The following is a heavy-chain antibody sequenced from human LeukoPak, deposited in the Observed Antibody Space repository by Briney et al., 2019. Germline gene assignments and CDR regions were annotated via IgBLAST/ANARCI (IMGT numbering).Heavy chain of an antibody. Sequence: PGGSLRLSCAASGFRFSSYTMNWVRQAPGKGLEWVSYISSSGSSIYYADSVKGRFTISRDNAKNSLSLQMNSLRAEDTAVYYCARLGISRHAFDIWGQGTMVTVSS. V-gene: IGHV3-48*04. CDR3: ARLGISRHAFDI. CDR1: GFRFSSYT. CDR2: ISSSGSSI. D-gene: IGHD2-2*01. J-gene: IGHJ3*02.